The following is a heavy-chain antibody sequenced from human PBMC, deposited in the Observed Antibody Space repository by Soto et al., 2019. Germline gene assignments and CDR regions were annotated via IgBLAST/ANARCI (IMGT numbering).Heavy chain of an antibody. Sequence: EVQLVESGGGLVKPGGSLTLSCAASGFSIFSYSMNWVRQAPGKGLEWVSAISKSSSYIHYVDSVKGRFAISRDDAKNTLYLQMDSLRAEDTAVYYCARDWAAPYSYYYGMDVWGQGTTVTVSS. J-gene: IGHJ6*01. CDR2: ISKSSSYI. V-gene: IGHV3-21*01. CDR3: ARDWAAPYSYYYGMDV. CDR1: GFSIFSYS. D-gene: IGHD2-21*01.